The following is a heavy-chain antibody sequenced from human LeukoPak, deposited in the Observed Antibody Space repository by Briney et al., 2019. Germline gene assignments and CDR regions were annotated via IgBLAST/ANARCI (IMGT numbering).Heavy chain of an antibody. CDR1: GGTFSSYA. J-gene: IGHJ4*02. CDR2: IIPIFGTA. CDR3: ARSPDSYYGPAGNDY. D-gene: IGHD6-13*01. V-gene: IGHV1-69*05. Sequence: ASVKVSCKASGGTFSSYAISWVRQAPGQGLEWMGGIIPIFGTANYAQKFQGRVTMTRNTSISTAYMELSSLRSEDTAVYYCARSPDSYYGPAGNDYWGQGTLVTVSS.